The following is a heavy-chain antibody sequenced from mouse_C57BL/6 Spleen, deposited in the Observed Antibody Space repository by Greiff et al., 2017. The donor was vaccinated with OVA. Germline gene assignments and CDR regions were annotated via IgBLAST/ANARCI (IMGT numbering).Heavy chain of an antibody. V-gene: IGHV1-64*01. J-gene: IGHJ2*01. CDR1: GYTFTSYW. D-gene: IGHD2-4*01. Sequence: VQLQQPGAELVKPGASVKLSCKASGYTFTSYWMHWVKQRPGQGLEWIGMIHPNSGSTNYNEKFKSKATLTVDKSSSTAYMQLSSLTSEDSAVYYCARPYDYDEGYYFDYWGQGTTLTVSS. CDR2: IHPNSGST. CDR3: ARPYDYDEGYYFDY.